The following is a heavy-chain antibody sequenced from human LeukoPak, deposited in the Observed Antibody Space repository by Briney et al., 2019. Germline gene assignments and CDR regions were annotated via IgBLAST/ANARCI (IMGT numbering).Heavy chain of an antibody. D-gene: IGHD6-6*01. J-gene: IGHJ4*02. CDR2: INPNSGGT. CDR3: ARESVPAVAARRGLNY. V-gene: IGHV1-2*02. Sequence: ASVKVSCKASGYTFTGYYMHWVRQAPGQGLEWMGWINPNSGGTNYAQKFQGRVTMTGDTSISTVYMEMSRLRSDDTAVYYCARESVPAVAARRGLNYWGQGTLVAVSS. CDR1: GYTFTGYY.